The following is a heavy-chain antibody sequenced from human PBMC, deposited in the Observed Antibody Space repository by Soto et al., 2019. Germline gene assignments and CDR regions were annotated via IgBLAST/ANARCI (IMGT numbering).Heavy chain of an antibody. J-gene: IGHJ4*02. CDR2: INAGNGNT. CDR1: GYTFTSYA. Sequence: ASVKVSCKASGYTFTSYAMHWVRQAPGQRLEWMGWINAGNGNTKYSQKFQGRVTITRDTSANTAYMELSSLRSEDTAVYYCARSIVVVTALDYWGKGTLVTVSS. D-gene: IGHD2-21*02. CDR3: ARSIVVVTALDY. V-gene: IGHV1-3*01.